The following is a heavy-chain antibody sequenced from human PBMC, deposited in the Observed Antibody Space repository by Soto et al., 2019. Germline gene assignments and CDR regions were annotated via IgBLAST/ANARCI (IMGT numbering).Heavy chain of an antibody. CDR2: VSYDEVNK. Sequence: QVHLLESGGGVVQPGRSLRLSCVGSGFTFSNFGIHWVRQAPGKGLEWLAVVSYDEVNKFYADSVRGRFTISRDNSKDTVYLQINSLRRDDTAMYFCAKVKTEYSGVAIDHWGQGTLVTVSS. J-gene: IGHJ4*02. V-gene: IGHV3-30*18. CDR3: AKVKTEYSGVAIDH. CDR1: GFTFSNFG. D-gene: IGHD6-19*01.